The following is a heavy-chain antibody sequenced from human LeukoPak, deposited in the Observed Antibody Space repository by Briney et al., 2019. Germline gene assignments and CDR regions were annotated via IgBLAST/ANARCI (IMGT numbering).Heavy chain of an antibody. CDR3: AREPAAGSGNY. D-gene: IGHD6-25*01. Sequence: SETLSLTCTVSGGSINSDCYYWSWIRQSAGKGLEWIGRIYISGSTNYNPSLKSRVSISLDTSKNQVSLKRSCVTAADTAIYYCAREPAAGSGNYWGQGTLVTVSS. J-gene: IGHJ4*02. CDR2: IYISGST. CDR1: GGSINSDCYY. V-gene: IGHV4-61*02.